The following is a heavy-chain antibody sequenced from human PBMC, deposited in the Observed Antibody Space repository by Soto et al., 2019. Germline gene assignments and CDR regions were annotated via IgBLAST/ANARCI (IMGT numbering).Heavy chain of an antibody. CDR1: GYSFTSLD. Sequence: QVQLVQSGAEVREPGASVKVSCKASGYSFTSLDINWVRQTAGQGLEWMGWMQPSTGRTGYAQKFEGSGTMTWDTSITTVYMELTTLSSDDTAFYYCARGVSAGVDYWGQGTLVTVSS. V-gene: IGHV1-8*01. CDR2: MQPSTGRT. CDR3: ARGVSAGVDY. J-gene: IGHJ4*02. D-gene: IGHD1-26*01.